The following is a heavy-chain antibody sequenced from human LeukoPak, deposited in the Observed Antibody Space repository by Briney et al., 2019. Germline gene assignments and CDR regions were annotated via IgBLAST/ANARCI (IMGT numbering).Heavy chain of an antibody. V-gene: IGHV3-23*01. J-gene: IGHJ4*02. CDR2: ISVRGA. Sequence: GGSLRLSCAASGFTFSSYAMNWVRQAPGKGLEWVSVISVRGAQYADSVKGRFTISRDNSKDTVYLQMNSLRAQDSAVYYCAEDLYTWNDAYYFDYWGQGALVTVSS. CDR1: GFTFSSYA. D-gene: IGHD1-1*01. CDR3: AEDLYTWNDAYYFDY.